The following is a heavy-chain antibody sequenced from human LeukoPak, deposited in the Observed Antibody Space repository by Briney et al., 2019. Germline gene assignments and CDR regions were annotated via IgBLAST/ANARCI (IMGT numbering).Heavy chain of an antibody. D-gene: IGHD6-6*01. CDR1: GGSISSGGYS. CDR3: ARDGGSSSPFDY. V-gene: IGHV4-30-2*01. CDR2: IYHSGST. J-gene: IGHJ4*02. Sequence: SETLSLTCAVSGGSISSGGYSWSWIRQPPGKGLEWIGYIYHSGSTYYNPSLKSRVTISVDRSKNQFSLKLSSVTAADTAVYYCARDGGSSSPFDYWGQGTLVTVSS.